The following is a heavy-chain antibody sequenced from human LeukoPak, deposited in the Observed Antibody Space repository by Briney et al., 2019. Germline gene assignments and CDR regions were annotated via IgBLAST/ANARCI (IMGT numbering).Heavy chain of an antibody. D-gene: IGHD3-3*01. CDR3: ARVYYDFSSYYMDV. CDR2: TRYDGSNK. Sequence: GGSLRLSCAASGFTFSSYGMHWVRQAPGKGLEWVAFTRYDGSNKYYADSVKGRFTISRDKSKNTVYLQMNSLRTEDTAVYYCARVYYDFSSYYMDVWGKGTTVTVSS. CDR1: GFTFSSYG. V-gene: IGHV3-30*02. J-gene: IGHJ6*03.